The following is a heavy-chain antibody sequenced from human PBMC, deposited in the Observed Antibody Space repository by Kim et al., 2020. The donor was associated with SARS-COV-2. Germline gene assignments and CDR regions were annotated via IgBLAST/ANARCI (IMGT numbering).Heavy chain of an antibody. V-gene: IGHV4-34*01. CDR3: ARGLPAVAGNYYYYGMDV. CDR2: INHSGST. D-gene: IGHD6-19*01. CDR1: GGSFSGYY. Sequence: SETLSLTCAVYGGSFSGYYWSWIRQPPGKGLEWIGEINHSGSTNYNPSLKSRVTISVDTSKNQFSLKLSSVTAADTAVYYCARGLPAVAGNYYYYGMDVWGQGTTVTVSS. J-gene: IGHJ6*02.